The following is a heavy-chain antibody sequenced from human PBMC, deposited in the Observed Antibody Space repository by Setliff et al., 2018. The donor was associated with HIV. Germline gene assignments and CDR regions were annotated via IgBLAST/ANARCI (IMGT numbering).Heavy chain of an antibody. CDR1: GYTFTGYY. V-gene: IGHV1-69*05. CDR2: IIPIFGTA. Sequence: ASVKVSCKASGYTFTGYYMHWVRQAPGQGLEWMGGIIPIFGTANYAQKFQGRVTITTDESTSTAYMELSSLRSEDTAVYYCARGEVTAISDYYYYGMDVWGQGTTVTVSS. CDR3: ARGEVTAISDYYYYGMDV. J-gene: IGHJ6*02. D-gene: IGHD2-21*02.